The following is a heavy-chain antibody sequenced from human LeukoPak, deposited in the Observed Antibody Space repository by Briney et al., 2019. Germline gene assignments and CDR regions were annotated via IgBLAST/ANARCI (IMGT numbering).Heavy chain of an antibody. D-gene: IGHD6-6*01. V-gene: IGHV3-30*18. J-gene: IGHJ6*02. CDR1: RFTFSSYG. CDR2: ISYGGSNK. CDR3: AKYSSSSNDYYGMDV. Sequence: PGGSLRLSCAASRFTFSSYGMHWVRQAPGKGLEWVAVISYGGSNKYYADSVKGRFTISRDNSKNTLYLQMNSLRAEDTAVYYCAKYSSSSNDYYGMDVWGQGTTVTVSS.